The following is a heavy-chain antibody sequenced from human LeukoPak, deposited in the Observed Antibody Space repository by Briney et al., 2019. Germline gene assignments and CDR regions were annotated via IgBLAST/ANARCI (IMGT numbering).Heavy chain of an antibody. CDR1: GFTVSSHY. Sequence: GGSLRLSCAASGFTVSSHYISWVRQAPGKGLEWVSCIYSGGSTYYADSVKGRFTISRDNSKNTVFLQMNSLRAADTAMYYCARGGWTYGRYYYFDYWGQGSLVTVSS. CDR3: ARGGWTYGRYYYFDY. J-gene: IGHJ4*02. D-gene: IGHD1-26*01. CDR2: IYSGGST. V-gene: IGHV3-53*01.